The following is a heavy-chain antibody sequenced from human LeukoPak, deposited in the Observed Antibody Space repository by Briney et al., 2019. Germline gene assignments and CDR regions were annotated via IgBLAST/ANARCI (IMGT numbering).Heavy chain of an antibody. CDR2: ISGDGGST. J-gene: IGHJ4*02. V-gene: IGHV3-43*02. CDR1: GFTFDDYA. Sequence: GGSLRLSCAASGFTFDDYAMHWVRQAPGKGLEWVSLISGDGGSTYSADSVKGRFTISRDNSKNSLYLQMNSLRTEDTAFYHCAKVAVHYYAGSGINEGGGYWGQGTLVTVSS. D-gene: IGHD3-22*01. CDR3: AKVAVHYYAGSGINEGGGY.